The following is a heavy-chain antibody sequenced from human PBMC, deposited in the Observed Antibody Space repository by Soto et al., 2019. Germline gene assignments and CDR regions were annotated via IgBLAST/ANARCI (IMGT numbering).Heavy chain of an antibody. CDR1: GYTFTSYA. Sequence: ASVKVSCKASGYTFTSYAMHWVRQAPGQRLEWMGWINAGNGNTKYSQKFQGRVTITRDTSASTAYMKLSSLRSEDTAVYYCAREVAAARTYYFDYWGQGTLVTVSS. J-gene: IGHJ4*02. CDR2: INAGNGNT. V-gene: IGHV1-3*01. CDR3: AREVAAARTYYFDY. D-gene: IGHD6-13*01.